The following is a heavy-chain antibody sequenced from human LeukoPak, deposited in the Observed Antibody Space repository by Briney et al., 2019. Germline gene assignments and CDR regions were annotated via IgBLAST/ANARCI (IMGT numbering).Heavy chain of an antibody. CDR2: ISSSSSTI. J-gene: IGHJ6*03. V-gene: IGHV3-48*01. Sequence: GGSLRLSCAASGFTFSSYSMNWVRQAPGKGLEWVSYISSSSSTIYYADSVKGRFTISRDNAKNSLYLQMNSLRAEDTAVYYCARAKGDGSGSDDYYYYYMDVWGKGTTVTVSS. CDR3: ARAKGDGSGSDDYYYYYMDV. CDR1: GFTFSSYS. D-gene: IGHD3-10*01.